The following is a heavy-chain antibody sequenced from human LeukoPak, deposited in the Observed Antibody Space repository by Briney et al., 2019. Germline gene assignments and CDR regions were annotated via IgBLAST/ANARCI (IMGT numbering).Heavy chain of an antibody. J-gene: IGHJ4*03. D-gene: IGHD6-6*01. CDR3: ARDWAYYSSSSFGYFDY. V-gene: IGHV4-38-2*02. CDR1: GYSLISGYY. Sequence: SETLSLTFTVSGYSLISGYYWGWIRQPPGKGLEWIGSIYHSGSTYYNASLNSRVTMSVDTSKNQFSLKLSSVTAADTAVYYCARDWAYYSSSSFGYFDYWGQGTLVTVST. CDR2: IYHSGST.